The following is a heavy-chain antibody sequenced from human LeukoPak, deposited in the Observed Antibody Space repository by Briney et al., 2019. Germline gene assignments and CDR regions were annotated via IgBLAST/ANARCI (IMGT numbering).Heavy chain of an antibody. J-gene: IGHJ4*01. D-gene: IGHD7-27*01. CDR2: IWYDGSNK. CDR3: ASLILTGDGDY. Sequence: PGGSLRLSCAASGFTFSSYGMHWVRQAPGKGLEWVAVIWYDGSNKYYADSVKGRFTISRDNSKNTLYLQMNSLRAEDTAVYYCASLILTGDGDYWGQGPLATVSS. CDR1: GFTFSSYG. V-gene: IGHV3-33*01.